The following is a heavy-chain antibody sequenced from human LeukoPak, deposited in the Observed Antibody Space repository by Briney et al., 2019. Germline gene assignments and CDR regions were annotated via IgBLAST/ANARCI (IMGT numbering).Heavy chain of an antibody. Sequence: PGGSLRLSCAASGFTFSNYVMSWVRQAPGKGLEWVSAISGSGGSTYYADSVKGRFTTSRDNSKNTLYLQMNSLRAEDTAVYYCAKAYYDFWSDYFDYWGQGTLVTVSS. V-gene: IGHV3-23*01. J-gene: IGHJ4*02. CDR2: ISGSGGST. D-gene: IGHD3-3*01. CDR3: AKAYYDFWSDYFDY. CDR1: GFTFSNYV.